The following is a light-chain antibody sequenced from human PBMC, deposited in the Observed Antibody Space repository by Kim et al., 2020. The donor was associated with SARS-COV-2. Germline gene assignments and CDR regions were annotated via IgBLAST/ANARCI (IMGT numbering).Light chain of an antibody. V-gene: IGKV1-39*01. J-gene: IGKJ2*02. Sequence: ASVGDRVTITCRASQSISTSLNWYQHQPGKAPKLLIYAASSLQGGVPSRFSGSGSGTDFTLTIDSLQPEDFATYYCQQTLTTPECTFGQGTKLEIK. CDR3: QQTLTTPECT. CDR1: QSISTS. CDR2: AAS.